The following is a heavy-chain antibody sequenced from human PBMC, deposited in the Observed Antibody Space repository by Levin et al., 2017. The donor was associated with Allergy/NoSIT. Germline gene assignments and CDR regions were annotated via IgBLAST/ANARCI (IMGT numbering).Heavy chain of an antibody. CDR1: GFTFSSYW. CDR3: ARDPSSIAVAGTPYFDY. V-gene: IGHV3-74*01. Sequence: GGSLRLSCAASGFTFSSYWMHWVRQAPGKGLVWVSRINSDGSSTSYADSVKGRFTISRDNAKNTLYLQMNSLRAEDTAVYYCARDPSSIAVAGTPYFDYWGQGTLVTVSS. CDR2: INSDGSST. J-gene: IGHJ4*02. D-gene: IGHD6-19*01.